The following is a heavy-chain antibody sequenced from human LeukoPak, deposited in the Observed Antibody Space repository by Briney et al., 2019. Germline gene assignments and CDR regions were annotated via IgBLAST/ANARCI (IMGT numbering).Heavy chain of an antibody. V-gene: IGHV3-21*04. CDR3: ASYDSSGYFLPN. J-gene: IGHJ4*02. D-gene: IGHD3-22*01. Sequence: GRSLRLSCAASGFTFSSYSMNWVRQAPGKGLEWVSSISSSSSYIYYADSVKGRFTISRDNAKNSLYLQMNSLRAEDTAVYYCASYDSSGYFLPNWGQGTLVTVSS. CDR1: GFTFSSYS. CDR2: ISSSSSYI.